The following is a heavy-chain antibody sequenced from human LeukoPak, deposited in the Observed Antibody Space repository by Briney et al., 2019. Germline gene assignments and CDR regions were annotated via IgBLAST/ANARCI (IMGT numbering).Heavy chain of an antibody. D-gene: IGHD2-15*01. CDR1: GFTFDDYG. V-gene: IGHV3-30*02. Sequence: QSGGSLRLSCAASGFTFDDYGMSWVRQAPGKGLEWVAFIRYDGSNTYYADSVKGRFTISRDNSKNTLYLQMNSLRAEDTAVYYCAKDPDRGYCSGGSCYGFSYYFDYWGQGTLVTVSS. CDR2: IRYDGSNT. J-gene: IGHJ4*02. CDR3: AKDPDRGYCSGGSCYGFSYYFDY.